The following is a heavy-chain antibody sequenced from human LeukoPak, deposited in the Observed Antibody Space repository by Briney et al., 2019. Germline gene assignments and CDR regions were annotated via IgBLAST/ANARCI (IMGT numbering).Heavy chain of an antibody. V-gene: IGHV3-21*01. Sequence: NPGGSLRLSCAASGFTFSSYSMNWVRQAPGKGLEWVSSISSSSSYIYYADSVKGRFTISRDNAKNSLYLQMNSLRAEDTAVYYCARDLRILAAAGTHYYYYYGMDVWGQGTTVTVSS. CDR1: GFTFSSYS. CDR2: ISSSSSYI. CDR3: ARDLRILAAAGTHYYYYYGMDV. J-gene: IGHJ6*02. D-gene: IGHD6-13*01.